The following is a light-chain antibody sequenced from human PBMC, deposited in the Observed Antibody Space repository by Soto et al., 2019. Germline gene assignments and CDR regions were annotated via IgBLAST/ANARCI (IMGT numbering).Light chain of an antibody. CDR3: QQSYSTPPT. CDR2: AAS. Sequence: DIQMTPSPSSLSASVGDRVTITCRASQSISSYLNWYQRKPGKAPKLLIYAASSLQSGVPSRFSGSGSGTDFTLTISSLQPEDFATYYCQQSYSTPPTFGGGTKVDIK. CDR1: QSISSY. J-gene: IGKJ4*01. V-gene: IGKV1-39*01.